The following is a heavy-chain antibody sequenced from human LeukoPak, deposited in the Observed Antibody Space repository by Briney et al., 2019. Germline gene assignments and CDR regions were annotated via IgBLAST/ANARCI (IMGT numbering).Heavy chain of an antibody. CDR3: ARGGIVATTLFDY. CDR1: GGSFSGCY. J-gene: IGHJ4*02. D-gene: IGHD5-12*01. V-gene: IGHV4-34*01. Sequence: SETLCLTCAVYGGSFSGCYWSWIRQPPGKGLEWIGEINHSGSTNYNPSLKSRVTISVDTSKNQFSLKLSSVTAADTAVYYCARGGIVATTLFDYWGQGTLDTVSS. CDR2: INHSGST.